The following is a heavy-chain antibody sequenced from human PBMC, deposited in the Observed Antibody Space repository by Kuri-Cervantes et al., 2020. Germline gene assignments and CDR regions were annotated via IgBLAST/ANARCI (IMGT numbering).Heavy chain of an antibody. CDR3: ARDISTMIQIGYYGMDV. Sequence: ASVKVSCKGSGYSFTGYYIYWVRQAPGRGLEWMGWINPNTGGTKYAQRFQGRVTMTRDTSISTAYMELSRLRSDDTAVYYCARDISTMIQIGYYGMDVWGQGTTVTVSS. D-gene: IGHD3-22*01. CDR2: INPNTGGT. J-gene: IGHJ6*02. CDR1: GYSFTGYY. V-gene: IGHV1-2*02.